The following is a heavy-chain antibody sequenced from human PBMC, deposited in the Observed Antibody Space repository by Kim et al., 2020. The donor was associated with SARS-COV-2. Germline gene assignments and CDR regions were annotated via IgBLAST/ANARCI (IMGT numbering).Heavy chain of an antibody. Sequence: SETLSLTCTVSGASISSYFWSWIRQPAGKGPEWVGRMYNNGSTNYNPSXKSRVTMSVDTSKNQFSLKLTSVTAADTAVYXXXRDRWADTSGPRGDRYYFDYWXXGTXXTVSS. D-gene: IGHD3-22*01. CDR1: GASISSYF. CDR2: MYNNGST. J-gene: IGHJ4*02. V-gene: IGHV4-4*07. CDR3: XRDRWADTSGPRGDRYYFDY.